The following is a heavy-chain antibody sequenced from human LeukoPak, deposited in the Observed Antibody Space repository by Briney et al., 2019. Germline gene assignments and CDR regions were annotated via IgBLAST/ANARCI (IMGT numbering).Heavy chain of an antibody. V-gene: IGHV4-59*08. CDR3: ARHSLVASGTYYYGMDV. CDR2: IYFSGAT. J-gene: IGHJ6*02. CDR1: GGSISSYY. Sequence: SETLSLTCTVSGGSISSYYWSWIRQPPGKGLEWIGYIYFSGATNYNPSLKRRVTISVDTSKNQFSLRLSSVTAADTAVYYCARHSLVASGTYYYGMDVWGQGITVTVSS. D-gene: IGHD3-10*01.